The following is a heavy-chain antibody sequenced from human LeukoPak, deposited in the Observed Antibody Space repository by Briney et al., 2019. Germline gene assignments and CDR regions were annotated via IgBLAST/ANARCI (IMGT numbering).Heavy chain of an antibody. J-gene: IGHJ5*02. Sequence: SVKVSCKASGGTFSSYAISWVRQAPGQGLEWMGRIIPILGITNYAQKFQGRVTITADKSTSTAYMELSSLRSEDTAVYYCARDTPYCSSTSCWVDPWGQGTLVTVSS. V-gene: IGHV1-69*04. CDR1: GGTFSSYA. CDR2: IIPILGIT. D-gene: IGHD2-2*01. CDR3: ARDTPYCSSTSCWVDP.